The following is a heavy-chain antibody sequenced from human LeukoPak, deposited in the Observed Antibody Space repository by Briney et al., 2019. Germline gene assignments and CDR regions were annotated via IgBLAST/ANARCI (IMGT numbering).Heavy chain of an antibody. CDR2: ISWNSGSI. J-gene: IGHJ4*02. V-gene: IGHV3-9*03. CDR3: AKGAARLSLFTSFDY. D-gene: IGHD3-16*01. CDR1: VFTFDDYA. Sequence: GRSLRLSCAASVFTFDDYAMHWVRQAPGKGLEWVSGISWNSGSIGYADSAKGRFTISRDNAKNSLYLQMNSLRPEDMAFYYCAKGAARLSLFTSFDYWGQGTLVTVSS.